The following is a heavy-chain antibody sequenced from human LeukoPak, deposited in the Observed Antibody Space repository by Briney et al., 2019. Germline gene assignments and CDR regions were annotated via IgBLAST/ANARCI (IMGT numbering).Heavy chain of an antibody. J-gene: IGHJ4*02. D-gene: IGHD3-22*01. CDR1: GFTFEDYT. V-gene: IGHV3-43*01. Sequence: GGSLRLSCAASGFTFEDYTMHWVRQAPGKTLEWVSLVNWHGTTYYTDSVKGRFTIFRDNSKNYLYLQMDNLKSEATAFYYCVKDLSYESSGSVFDYWGQGTLVTVSS. CDR2: VNWHGTT. CDR3: VKDLSYESSGSVFDY.